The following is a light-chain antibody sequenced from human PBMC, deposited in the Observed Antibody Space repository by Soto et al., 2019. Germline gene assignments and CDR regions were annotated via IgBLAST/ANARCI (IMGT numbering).Light chain of an antibody. CDR3: AAWDDSLNGPV. J-gene: IGLJ2*01. V-gene: IGLV1-44*01. CDR1: TSNIGGNT. CDR2: TNN. Sequence: QSVLTQPPSASGTPGQRVTISCSGSTSNIGGNTVDWYQLLPGTAPKLLIYTNNQRPSGVPDRFSGSKSGTSASLAISGLQSEDEADYYCAAWDDSLNGPVFGGATKVTVL.